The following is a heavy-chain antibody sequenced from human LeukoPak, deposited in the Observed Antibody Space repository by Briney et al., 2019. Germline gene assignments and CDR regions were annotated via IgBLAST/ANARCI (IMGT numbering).Heavy chain of an antibody. V-gene: IGHV1-18*01. Sequence: ASVKVSCKASGYTFTSYGISWVRQAPGQGLEWMGWISAYNGNTNYAQKLQGRVTMTTDTSTSTAYMELRSLGSDDTAVYYCARSSGFGELLGWFDPWGQGTLVTVSS. CDR1: GYTFTSYG. CDR2: ISAYNGNT. D-gene: IGHD3-10*01. J-gene: IGHJ5*02. CDR3: ARSSGFGELLGWFDP.